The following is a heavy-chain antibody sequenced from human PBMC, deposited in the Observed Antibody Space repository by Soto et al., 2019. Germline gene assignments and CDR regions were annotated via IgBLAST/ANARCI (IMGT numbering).Heavy chain of an antibody. Sequence: ASVKVSCTASGYTFTSYDINWVRQATGQGLEWMGWMNPNSGNTGYAQKFQGRVTMTRNTSISTAYMELGSLRSEDTAVYYCARHTKRYCSGGSCYYLWGQGTMVTVSS. CDR3: ARHTKRYCSGGSCYYL. V-gene: IGHV1-8*01. D-gene: IGHD2-15*01. CDR2: MNPNSGNT. J-gene: IGHJ3*01. CDR1: GYTFTSYD.